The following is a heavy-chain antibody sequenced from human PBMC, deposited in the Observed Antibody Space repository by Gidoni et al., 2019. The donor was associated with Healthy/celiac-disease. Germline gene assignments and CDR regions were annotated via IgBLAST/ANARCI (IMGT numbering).Heavy chain of an antibody. Sequence: QVQLVESGGGLVKPGGSLRLSCAASGFTFSDYYMSWIRQAPGKGLEWVSYISSSSSYTNYADSVKGRSTISRDNAKNSLYLQMNSLRAEDTAVYYCARDAGGWGEEYSSSSVDYWGQGTLVTVSS. CDR2: ISSSSSYT. CDR3: ARDAGGWGEEYSSSSVDY. CDR1: GFTFSDYY. D-gene: IGHD6-6*01. V-gene: IGHV3-11*06. J-gene: IGHJ4*02.